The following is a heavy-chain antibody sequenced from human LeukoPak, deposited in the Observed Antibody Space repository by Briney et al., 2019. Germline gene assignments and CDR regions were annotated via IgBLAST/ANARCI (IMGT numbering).Heavy chain of an antibody. CDR2: IHYGGST. Sequence: SETLSLTCTVSGSSFSSYHWSWIRQPPGKGLELIGYIHYGGSTKYNPSLKGRVTISLDTSKNQFSLKLSSVTAADTAVYYCARVDYYISGSYYFDYWGQGTLVTVSS. CDR1: GSSFSSYH. J-gene: IGHJ4*02. D-gene: IGHD3-10*01. CDR3: ARVDYYISGSYYFDY. V-gene: IGHV4-59*01.